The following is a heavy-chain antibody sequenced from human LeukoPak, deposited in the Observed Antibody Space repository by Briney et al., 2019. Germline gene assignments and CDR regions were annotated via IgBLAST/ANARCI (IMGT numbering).Heavy chain of an antibody. J-gene: IGHJ5*02. V-gene: IGHV3-20*04. CDR1: GFTFYDYG. Sequence: GGSLRLSCAASGFTFYDYGMSWVRQAPGKGLEWVSGINWNGGSTGYADSVKGRFTISRDNAKNSLYLQMNSLRAEDTALYYCARVDYYDSSGYYQPWGQGTLVTVSS. CDR2: INWNGGST. D-gene: IGHD3-22*01. CDR3: ARVDYYDSSGYYQP.